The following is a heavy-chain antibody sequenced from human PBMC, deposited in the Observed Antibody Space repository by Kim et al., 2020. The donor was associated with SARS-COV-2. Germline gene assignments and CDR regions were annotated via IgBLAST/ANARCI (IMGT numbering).Heavy chain of an antibody. CDR1: GFTFTTYW. Sequence: GGSLRLSCAPSGFTFTTYWMTWVRQAPGKGLEWVANLNQDGGARNYVDSVKGRFTISRDNAKNSLYLQMNNVRAEDTALYYCARWSFGMDVWGQGTTVIVSS. J-gene: IGHJ6*02. D-gene: IGHD3-16*02. CDR2: LNQDGGAR. CDR3: ARWSFGMDV. V-gene: IGHV3-7*01.